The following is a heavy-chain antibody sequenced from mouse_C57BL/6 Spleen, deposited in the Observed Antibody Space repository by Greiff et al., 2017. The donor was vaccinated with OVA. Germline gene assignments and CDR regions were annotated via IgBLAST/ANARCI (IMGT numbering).Heavy chain of an antibody. J-gene: IGHJ3*01. D-gene: IGHD1-1*01. CDR1: GYTFTSYW. CDR2: INPSNGGT. CDR3: ARGGSTPAWFAY. V-gene: IGHV1-53*01. Sequence: QVQLQQPGTELVKPGASVKLSCKASGYTFTSYWMHWVKQRPGQGLEWIGNINPSNGGTNYNEKFKSKATLTVDKSSSTAYMQLSSLTSEDAAVDYCARGGSTPAWFAYWGQGTLVTVSA.